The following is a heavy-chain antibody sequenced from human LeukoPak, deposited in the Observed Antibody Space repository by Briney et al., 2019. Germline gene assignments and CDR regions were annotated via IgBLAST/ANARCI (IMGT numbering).Heavy chain of an antibody. V-gene: IGHV3-30*04. CDR2: LSHDGSNK. CDR3: ARARSGWYLGQFDY. D-gene: IGHD6-19*01. Sequence: PGGSLRLSCVVSGFTFISYAMHWVRQAPGKGLEWVAVLSHDGSNKYSADSVKGRFTISRDNSKNTLYLQMNSLRPEDTAVYYCARARSGWYLGQFDYWGQGTLATVSS. CDR1: GFTFISYA. J-gene: IGHJ4*02.